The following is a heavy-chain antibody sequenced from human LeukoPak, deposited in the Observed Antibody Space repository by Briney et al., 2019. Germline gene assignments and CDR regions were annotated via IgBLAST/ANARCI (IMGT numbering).Heavy chain of an antibody. J-gene: IGHJ5*02. V-gene: IGHV3-23*01. CDR3: AKGGSGYFADL. D-gene: IGHD3-22*01. Sequence: GGSLRLSCAASGFIFNNYGLIWVRQAPGKGLQWDSAISNDGGGTTYADFVKGRLTISRDNSKNTLFLQMSSLRAEDTALYYCAKGGSGYFADLWGQGTLVTVSS. CDR2: ISNDGGGT. CDR1: GFIFNNYG.